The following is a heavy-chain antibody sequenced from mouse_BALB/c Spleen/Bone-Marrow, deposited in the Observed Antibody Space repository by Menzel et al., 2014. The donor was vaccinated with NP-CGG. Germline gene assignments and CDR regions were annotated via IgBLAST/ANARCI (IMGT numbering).Heavy chain of an antibody. V-gene: IGHV5-17*02. CDR2: ISSGSSTI. CDR1: GFTFSSFA. J-gene: IGHJ3*01. Sequence: EVMLVESGGGLVQPGGSRKLSCAASGFTFSSFAMHWVRQAPEKGLEWVAYISSGSSTIYYADTVKGRFTISRDNPKNTLFLQMTSLRSEDTAMHYCARELLAYWGQGTLVTVSA. CDR3: ARELLAY. D-gene: IGHD2-12*01.